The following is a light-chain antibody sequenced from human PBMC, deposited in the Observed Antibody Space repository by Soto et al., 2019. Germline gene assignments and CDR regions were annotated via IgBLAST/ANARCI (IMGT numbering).Light chain of an antibody. Sequence: EIVLTQSPGTLSFSPGERATLSCRASQSVSSAYLAWYQQKPGQAPRLLISGASSRATGIPDRFSGSGSGTDFSLTISGLEPEDFAVYYCQQYGGSVPITFGQGTRLDIK. CDR2: GAS. J-gene: IGKJ5*01. CDR1: QSVSSAY. CDR3: QQYGGSVPIT. V-gene: IGKV3-20*01.